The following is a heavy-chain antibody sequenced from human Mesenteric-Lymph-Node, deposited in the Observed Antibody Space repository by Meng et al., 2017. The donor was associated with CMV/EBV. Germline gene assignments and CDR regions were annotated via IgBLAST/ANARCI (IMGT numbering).Heavy chain of an antibody. CDR1: GFTFTSSA. CDR2: IVLGSGNT. D-gene: IGHD1-26*01. CDR3: ARVKVWAAWYFDL. V-gene: IGHV1-58*01. J-gene: IGHJ2*01. Sequence: SVKVSCKTSGFTFTSSAVHWVRQARGQRLEWIGWIVLGSGNTNYAQKFQERVTITRDMSTTTAYMELSSLRSEDTAVYYCARVKVWAAWYFDLWGRGTLVTVSS.